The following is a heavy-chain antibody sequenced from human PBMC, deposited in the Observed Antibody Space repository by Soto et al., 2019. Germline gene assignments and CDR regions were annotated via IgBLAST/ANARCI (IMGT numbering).Heavy chain of an antibody. D-gene: IGHD3-10*01. CDR1: GFIFSDYD. CDR3: IRGLPGGFDP. Sequence: PGGSLRLSCAASGFIFSDYDLHWVRQTTGKGLEWVSRIGIGGYTNYVGSVKGRFTISRDNAKNTFFLQMNNLRPEDTAVYYCIRGLPGGFDPWGRGTLVTVSS. V-gene: IGHV3-13*01. J-gene: IGHJ5*02. CDR2: IGIGGYT.